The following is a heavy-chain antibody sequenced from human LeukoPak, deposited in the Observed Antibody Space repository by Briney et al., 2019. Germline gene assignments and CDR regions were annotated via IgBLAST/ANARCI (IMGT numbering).Heavy chain of an antibody. J-gene: IGHJ5*02. Sequence: ASVKVSCKASGYTFTSYDINWVRQATGQGLEWMGWMNPNSGNTGYAQKFQGRVTMTRNTSISTAYMELSSLRSEVTAVYYCARVRSAVTTLAKRNWFDPWGQGTLVTVSS. D-gene: IGHD4-17*01. V-gene: IGHV1-8*01. CDR3: ARVRSAVTTLAKRNWFDP. CDR2: MNPNSGNT. CDR1: GYTFTSYD.